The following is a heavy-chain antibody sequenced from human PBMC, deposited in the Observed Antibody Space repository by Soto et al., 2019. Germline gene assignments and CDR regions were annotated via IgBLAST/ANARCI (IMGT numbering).Heavy chain of an antibody. D-gene: IGHD3-10*01. CDR2: IYYSGST. J-gene: IGHJ3*02. CDR3: ASTPLHYYGSGSYSFDI. V-gene: IGHV4-39*01. Sequence: QLQLQESGPGLVKPSETLSLTCTVSGGSISSSSYYWGWIRQPPGKGLEWIGSIYYSGSTYYNPSLKSRVTLSVDTSKNQFSLKLRPVTAADTAVYYCASTPLHYYGSGSYSFDIWGQGTMVTVSS. CDR1: GGSISSSSYY.